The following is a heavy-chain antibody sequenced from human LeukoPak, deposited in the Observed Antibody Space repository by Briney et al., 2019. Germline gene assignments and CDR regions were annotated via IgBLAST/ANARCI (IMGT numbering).Heavy chain of an antibody. CDR2: IYHSGRT. J-gene: IGHJ4*02. Sequence: PSETLSLTCAVSGYSISSGYYWGWVRQPPGKRLEWIGSIYHSGRTYYSPSLKSPVTISVDTSTNLFSLKLSSVTAADTAVYYCARHDTIFGVVIRDWGQGTLVTVSS. V-gene: IGHV4-38-2*01. CDR1: GYSISSGYY. D-gene: IGHD3-3*01. CDR3: ARHDTIFGVVIRD.